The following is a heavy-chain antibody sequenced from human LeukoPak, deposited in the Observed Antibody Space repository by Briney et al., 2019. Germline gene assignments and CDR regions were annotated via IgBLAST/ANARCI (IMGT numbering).Heavy chain of an antibody. J-gene: IGHJ4*02. CDR1: GFTFSRFW. CDR2: IKQHGSET. V-gene: IGHV3-7*04. Sequence: GGSLRLSCAASGFTFSRFWMSWVRQAPGKGLEWVASIKQHGSETYYVDSVKGRFTISRDNAKNSLYHQMNSLRAEDTAVYYCARGEDIVVVPAAMLDYWGQGTLVTVSS. CDR3: ARGEDIVVVPAAMLDY. D-gene: IGHD2-2*01.